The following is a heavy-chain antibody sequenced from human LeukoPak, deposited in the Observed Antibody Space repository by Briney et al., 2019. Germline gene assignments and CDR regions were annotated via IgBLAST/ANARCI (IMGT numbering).Heavy chain of an antibody. CDR3: VRVNVLSYGFDY. J-gene: IGHJ4*02. CDR2: IYYSGST. V-gene: IGHV4-59*01. CDR1: GGSISSYY. D-gene: IGHD5-18*01. Sequence: SETLSLTCTVSGGSISSYYWSWIRQPPGKGLEWIGYIYYSGSTNYSPSLKSRVTISVDTSKNQFSLKLSSVTAADTAVYYCVRVNVLSYGFDYWGQGTLVTVSS.